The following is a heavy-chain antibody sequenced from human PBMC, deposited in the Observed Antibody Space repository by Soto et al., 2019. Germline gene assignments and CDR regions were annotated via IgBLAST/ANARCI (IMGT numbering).Heavy chain of an antibody. CDR3: ARHVAVADFDY. V-gene: IGHV4-59*08. D-gene: IGHD6-19*01. CDR1: GGSISSYY. J-gene: IGHJ4*02. Sequence: PSETLSLTCTVSGGSISSYYWSWIRQPPGKGLEWIGYIYYSGSTNYNPSLKSRVTISVDTSKNQFSLKLSSVTAADTAVYYCARHVAVADFDYWGQGTLVTVSS. CDR2: IYYSGST.